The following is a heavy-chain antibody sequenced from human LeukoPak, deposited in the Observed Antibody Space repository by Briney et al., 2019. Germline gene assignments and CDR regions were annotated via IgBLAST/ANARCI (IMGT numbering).Heavy chain of an antibody. CDR3: ARVGGMTILTAYYFDY. V-gene: IGHV4-34*01. CDR1: GGSFSGYY. Sequence: SETLSLTCAVYGGSFSGYYWSWIRQPPGKGLEWIGTIYYSGNAYYNPSLKSRVTISLDTSKNQFSLKLSSVTAADTAVYYCARVGGMTILTAYYFDYWGQGTLVTVSS. D-gene: IGHD3-9*01. CDR2: IYYSGNA. J-gene: IGHJ4*02.